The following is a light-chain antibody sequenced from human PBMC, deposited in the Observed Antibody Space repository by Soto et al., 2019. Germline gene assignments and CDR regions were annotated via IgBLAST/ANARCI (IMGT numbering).Light chain of an antibody. V-gene: IGKV1-39*01. CDR3: QQNYSATWT. CDR1: QGISTY. CDR2: AAS. J-gene: IGKJ1*01. Sequence: IQMTQSPSTLSASVGGRVTITGRASQGISTYLNWYQQKPGKAPKLLIYAASTLQSGVPSRFSGSGSETDFTLTISSLQPEDFATYSCQQNYSATWTFGQGTKVDIK.